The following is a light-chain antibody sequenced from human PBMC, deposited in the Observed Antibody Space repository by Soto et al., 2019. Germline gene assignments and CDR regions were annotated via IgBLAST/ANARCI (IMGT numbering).Light chain of an antibody. J-gene: IGKJ1*01. CDR1: QSVRSSD. CDR3: LQYGSSRT. V-gene: IGKV3-20*01. Sequence: EIVLTQSPGTLSLSPGERATLSCRASQSVRSSDLAWYQQKPGQAPRLLIYDASSRATGIPDRFSGSGSGTDFTLTISRLEPEDFAVYYCLQYGSSRTFGQGTKVDIK. CDR2: DAS.